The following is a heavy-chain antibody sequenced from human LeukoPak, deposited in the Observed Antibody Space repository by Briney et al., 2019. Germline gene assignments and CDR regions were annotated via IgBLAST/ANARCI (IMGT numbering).Heavy chain of an antibody. CDR1: GGSIGSYY. V-gene: IGHV4-59*01. D-gene: IGHD6-13*01. CDR2: IYYSGST. CDR3: ARDLAAAGTIAGFDP. Sequence: SETLSLTCTVSGGSIGSYYWSWIRQPPGKGLEWIGYIYYSGSTNYNPSLKSRVTISVDTSKNQFSLKLSSVTAADTAVYYCARDLAAAGTIAGFDPWGQGTLVTVSS. J-gene: IGHJ5*02.